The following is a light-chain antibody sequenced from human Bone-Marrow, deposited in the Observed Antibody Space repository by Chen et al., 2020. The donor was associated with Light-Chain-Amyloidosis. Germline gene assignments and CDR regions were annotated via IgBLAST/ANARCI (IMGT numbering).Light chain of an antibody. V-gene: IGKV1-39*01. Sequence: DIQMTQSPSSLSASVGDRVTITCRASQTISSYVNWHQQKPGIAPKLLIFSTSTLQSGVPSRFSGSGSGTDFTLTINSLQPEDFASYYCQQSYTTPFTFGPGTTVHMK. J-gene: IGKJ3*01. CDR2: STS. CDR1: QTISSY. CDR3: QQSYTTPFT.